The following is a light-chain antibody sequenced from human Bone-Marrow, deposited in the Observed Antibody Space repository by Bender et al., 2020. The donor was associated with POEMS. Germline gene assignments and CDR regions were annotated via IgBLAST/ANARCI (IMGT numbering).Light chain of an antibody. J-gene: IGLJ1*01. CDR3: SSYTSRSTLYV. Sequence: QSVLTQPPSVSGAPGQRVTISCTGSSSSIGAGYDVHWYQQLPGTAPKLLIYDTFNRPSGVSSRFSGSKSGNTASLTISGLQAEDEADYYCSSYTSRSTLYVFGTGTKVTVL. V-gene: IGLV1-40*01. CDR2: DTF. CDR1: SSSIGAGYD.